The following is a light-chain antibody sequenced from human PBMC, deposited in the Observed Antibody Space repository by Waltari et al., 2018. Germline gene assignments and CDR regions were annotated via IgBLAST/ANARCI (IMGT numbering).Light chain of an antibody. CDR1: SPTIGHTH. Sequence: QSVLTQPPSVSPAPGQTVTIPCPGRSPTIGHTHLSRHPQPPGPAPKPPIYDKTKRPSGIPDRFSGSKSGTSATLGITGLQTGDEADYYCGTWDSSLSEVVFGGGTKLTVL. V-gene: IGLV1-51*01. CDR3: GTWDSSLSEVV. J-gene: IGLJ2*01. CDR2: DKT.